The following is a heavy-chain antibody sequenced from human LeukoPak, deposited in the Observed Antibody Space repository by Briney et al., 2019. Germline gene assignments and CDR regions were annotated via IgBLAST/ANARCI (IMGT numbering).Heavy chain of an antibody. CDR2: ISSSSSYI. J-gene: IGHJ4*02. Sequence: GGSLRLSCAASGFTFSSYSMNWVRQAPGKGLEWVSSISSSSSYIYYADSVKGRFTISRDNAKNSLYLQMNSLRAEDTAVYYCARDYYDSSGYYSFDYWGQGTLVTVSS. CDR1: GFTFSSYS. CDR3: ARDYYDSSGYYSFDY. D-gene: IGHD3-22*01. V-gene: IGHV3-21*01.